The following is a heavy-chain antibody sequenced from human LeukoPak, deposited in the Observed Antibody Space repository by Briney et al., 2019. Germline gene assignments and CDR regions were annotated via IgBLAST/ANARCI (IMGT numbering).Heavy chain of an antibody. CDR3: ARSSGSYYAGDALDI. J-gene: IGHJ3*02. CDR1: GGSFSGYY. V-gene: IGHV4-34*01. D-gene: IGHD1-26*01. Sequence: SETLSLTCAVYGGSFSGYYWSWIRQPPGKGLEWIGEINHSGSTNYNPSLKSRVTISVDTSKNQFSLKLSSVTAADTAVYYCARSSGSYYAGDALDIWGQGTMVTVSS. CDR2: INHSGST.